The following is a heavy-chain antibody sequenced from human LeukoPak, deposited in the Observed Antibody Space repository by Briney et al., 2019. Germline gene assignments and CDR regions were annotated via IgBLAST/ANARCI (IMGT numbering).Heavy chain of an antibody. J-gene: IGHJ4*02. CDR3: ASCSSTNCY. CDR2: ITGSSSTI. Sequence: GSLRLSFAASGFTFSSFSMNWVRQAPGKGLEWVSFITGSSSTIYYADSVKGRFTISRDNAKNSLYLQMNSLRAEDTAVYYCASCSSTNCYWGQGTLVTVSS. CDR1: GFTFSSFS. V-gene: IGHV3-48*01. D-gene: IGHD2-2*01.